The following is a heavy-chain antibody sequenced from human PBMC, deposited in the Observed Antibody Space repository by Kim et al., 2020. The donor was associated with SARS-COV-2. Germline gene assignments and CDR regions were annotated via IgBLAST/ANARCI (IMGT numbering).Heavy chain of an antibody. V-gene: IGHV3-30*18. CDR3: AKSFSGSYFVYDY. Sequence: GGSLRLSCAASGFTFNTYGMHWVRQAPGKGLEWVSVISYAGSNKYYADSVKGRFTISRDNSKNTLYLQMNSRRIEDTAVYYCAKSFSGSYFVYDYLGQGTLVTVSS. CDR2: ISYAGSNK. D-gene: IGHD1-26*01. CDR1: GFTFNTYG. J-gene: IGHJ4*02.